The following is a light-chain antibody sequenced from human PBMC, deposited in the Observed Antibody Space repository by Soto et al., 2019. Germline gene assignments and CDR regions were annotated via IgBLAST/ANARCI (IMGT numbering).Light chain of an antibody. J-gene: IGLJ2*01. CDR1: SSDVGGYNY. CDR3: SSYTSSSTLMV. Sequence: QSALTQPASVSGSPGQSITISCTGTSSDVGGYNYVSWYQQHPARAPKLMIYDVSDRPSGVSNRFSGSKSGNTASLTISGLQAEDEAEYYCSSYTSSSTLMVFGGGTKLTVL. CDR2: DVS. V-gene: IGLV2-14*01.